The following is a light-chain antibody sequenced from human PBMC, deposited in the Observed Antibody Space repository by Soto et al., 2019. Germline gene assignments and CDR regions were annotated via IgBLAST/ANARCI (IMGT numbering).Light chain of an antibody. Sequence: AIRMTQSPSSFSASTGDRVTITCRASQGISSYLAWYQQKPGKAHKLLIYKAYTLKSGVQSRFSGSGSGTEFTLTIRSLQPDDFATYYCKHYNSYSEAFGQGTKVDIK. J-gene: IGKJ1*01. CDR3: KHYNSYSEA. V-gene: IGKV1-8*01. CDR1: QGISSY. CDR2: KAY.